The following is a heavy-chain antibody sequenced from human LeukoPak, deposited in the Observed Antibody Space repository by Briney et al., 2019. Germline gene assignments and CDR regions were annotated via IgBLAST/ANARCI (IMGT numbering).Heavy chain of an antibody. CDR1: GYTFTIYY. Sequence: ASVKVSCKASGYTFTIYYIHWVRQAPGQGLEWMGLINPSGGSTNYAQKFQGGVTMTTDTSTSTAYMELRSLRSDDTAVYYCARNSGSYGYYFDYWGQGTLVTVSS. CDR3: ARNSGSYGYYFDY. J-gene: IGHJ4*02. D-gene: IGHD1-26*01. V-gene: IGHV1-46*01. CDR2: INPSGGST.